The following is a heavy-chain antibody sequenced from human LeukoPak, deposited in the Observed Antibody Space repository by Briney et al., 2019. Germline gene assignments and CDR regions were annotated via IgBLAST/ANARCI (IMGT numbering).Heavy chain of an antibody. CDR3: ARAMIGRGYSSSWTPNDAFDI. Sequence: GGSLRLSCAASGFTFSSYEMNWVRQAPGKGLEWVSYISSSGSTIYYADSVKGRFTISRDNAKNTLYLQMGSLRAEDMAVYYCARAMIGRGYSSSWTPNDAFDIWGQGTMVTVSS. V-gene: IGHV3-48*03. D-gene: IGHD6-13*01. J-gene: IGHJ3*02. CDR1: GFTFSSYE. CDR2: ISSSGSTI.